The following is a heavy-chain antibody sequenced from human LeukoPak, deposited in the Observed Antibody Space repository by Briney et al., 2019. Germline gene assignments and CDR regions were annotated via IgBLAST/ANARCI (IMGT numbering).Heavy chain of an antibody. CDR2: INPSGGST. D-gene: IGHD2-15*01. CDR3: ARAYCSGGNCYSGADY. V-gene: IGHV1-46*01. CDR1: GYTFTSYY. Sequence: ASVKVSCKASGYTFTSYYMYWVRQAPGQGLEWRGIINPSGGSTSYAQKFQGRVTMTSDTSTSTVYMELSSLRSEDTAVYYCARAYCSGGNCYSGADYWGQGTLVTVSS. J-gene: IGHJ4*02.